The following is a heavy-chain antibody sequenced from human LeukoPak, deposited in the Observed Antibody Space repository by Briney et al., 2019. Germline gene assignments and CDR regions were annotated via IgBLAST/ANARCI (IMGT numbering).Heavy chain of an antibody. CDR2: ISYDGSNK. CDR1: GFTFSSYG. J-gene: IGHJ4*02. Sequence: QAGGSLRLSCAASGFTFSSYGMHWVRQAPGKGLEWVAVISYDGSNKYYADSVKGRFTISRDNSKNTLYLQMNSLRAEDTAVYYCANLGALYGDYVGNDYWGRGTLVTVSS. D-gene: IGHD4-17*01. V-gene: IGHV3-30*18. CDR3: ANLGALYGDYVGNDY.